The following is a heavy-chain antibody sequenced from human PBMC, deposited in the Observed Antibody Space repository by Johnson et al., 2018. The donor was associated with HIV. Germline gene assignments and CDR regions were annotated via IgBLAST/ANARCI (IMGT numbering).Heavy chain of an antibody. CDR3: ARVTAYNSFDI. V-gene: IGHV3-30-3*01. Sequence: VQLVESGGGLVKPGGSLRVSCAPSGFAFSTYAMHWVRQAPCKGLEWVAVISYHGSDKIYADSVKGRFTVSRDNSKNTLDLQMSSLRPDDTAMYYCARVTAYNSFDIWGQGTMVTVSS. CDR2: ISYHGSDK. J-gene: IGHJ3*02. D-gene: IGHD2-21*02. CDR1: GFAFSTYA.